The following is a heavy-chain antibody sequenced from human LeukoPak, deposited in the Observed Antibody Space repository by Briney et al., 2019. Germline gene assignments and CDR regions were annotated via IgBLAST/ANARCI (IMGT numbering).Heavy chain of an antibody. CDR3: ARDRRKGNFDY. CDR2: TSYDS. J-gene: IGHJ4*02. Sequence: GGSLRLSCAASGFTFSDYGLHWVRQAPGMGLEWVAVTSYDSYYADSVKGRFTISRDNSKNTMYLQMTNLRAEDTAIYYCARDRRKGNFDYWGGGTLVSVSS. CDR1: GFTFSDYG. V-gene: IGHV3-30*03.